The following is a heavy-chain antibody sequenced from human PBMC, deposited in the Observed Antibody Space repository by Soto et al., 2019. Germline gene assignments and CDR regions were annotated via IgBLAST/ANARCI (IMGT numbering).Heavy chain of an antibody. D-gene: IGHD6-19*01. V-gene: IGHV1-69*02. Sequence: QVQLVQSGAEVKKPGSSVKVSCKASGGTFSSYTISWVRQAPGQGLEWMGRIIPILGIANYAQKFQGRVTITADKSTSTAYMELSSLRSEDTAVYYCASDGGIAVAGIEYWGQGSLVTVSS. CDR1: GGTFSSYT. CDR2: IIPILGIA. CDR3: ASDGGIAVAGIEY. J-gene: IGHJ4*02.